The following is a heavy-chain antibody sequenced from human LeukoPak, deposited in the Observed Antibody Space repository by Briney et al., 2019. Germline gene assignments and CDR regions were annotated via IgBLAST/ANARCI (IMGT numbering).Heavy chain of an antibody. J-gene: IGHJ5*02. D-gene: IGHD3-10*01. CDR2: IYDRGPA. CDR1: GYAIISGGFS. V-gene: IGHV4-30-2*01. CDR3: ARSRQASGLFSS. Sequence: PSQTLSLTCTVSGYAIISGGFSWNWIRHPPGKGLEWIGCIYDRGPAHYNPSLKSRFTISVDRPKNQFFLNVTSLTAADTAVYYCARSRQASGLFSSWGQGTLVAVSS.